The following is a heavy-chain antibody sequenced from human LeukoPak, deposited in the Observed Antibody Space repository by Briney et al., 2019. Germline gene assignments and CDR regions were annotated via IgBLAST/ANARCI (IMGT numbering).Heavy chain of an antibody. CDR3: SSAGAPTATRWYLDV. CDR2: IGQDGSEK. Sequence: PGGSLRLSCAASGVIISSYAMSWVRQAPGKGLEWLANIGQDGSEKKYVDSVRGRFTISRDTARGSVYLQMNSLRVDDTAVYYCSSAGAPTATRWYLDVWGRGTLVTVSS. J-gene: IGHJ2*01. CDR1: GVIISSYA. V-gene: IGHV3-7*01. D-gene: IGHD1-1*01.